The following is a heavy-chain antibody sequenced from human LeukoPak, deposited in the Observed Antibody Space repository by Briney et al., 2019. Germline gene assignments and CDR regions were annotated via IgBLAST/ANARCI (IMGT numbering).Heavy chain of an antibody. J-gene: IGHJ1*01. CDR3: AREDRYCTNGVCMAPFQH. CDR2: IIPIFGTA. V-gene: IGHV1-69*13. CDR1: GGTFSSYT. D-gene: IGHD2-8*01. Sequence: SVKVSCKASGGTFSSYTISWVRQAPGQGLEWMGGIIPIFGTANYAQKFQGRVTITADESTSTAFMELSSLRSEDTAVYYCAREDRYCTNGVCMAPFQHWGQGTLVTVSS.